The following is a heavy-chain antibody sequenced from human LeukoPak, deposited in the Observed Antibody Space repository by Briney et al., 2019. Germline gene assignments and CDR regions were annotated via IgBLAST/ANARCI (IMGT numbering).Heavy chain of an antibody. CDR3: ARDHATGHYYYYSMDV. V-gene: IGHV4-4*02. J-gene: IGHJ6*02. Sequence: PSGTLSLTCAVSGGSISSSNWWSWVRQPPGKGLEWIGEIYHSGSTNYNPSLKSRVTISVDKSKNQFSLKLSSVTAADTAVYYCARDHATGHYYYYSMDVWGQGTTVTVSS. CDR1: GGSISSSNW. CDR2: IYHSGST.